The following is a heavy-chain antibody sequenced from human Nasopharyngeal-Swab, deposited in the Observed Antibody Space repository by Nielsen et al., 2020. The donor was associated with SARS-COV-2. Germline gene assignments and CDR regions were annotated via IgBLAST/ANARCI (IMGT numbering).Heavy chain of an antibody. D-gene: IGHD6-19*01. J-gene: IGHJ4*02. V-gene: IGHV4-59*13. Sequence: PGKGLEWIGYIYYSGSTNYNPSLKSQVTISVDTSKNQFSLKLSSVTAADTAVYYCARGGSGWSTTFDYWGQGTLVTVSS. CDR2: IYYSGST. CDR3: ARGGSGWSTTFDY.